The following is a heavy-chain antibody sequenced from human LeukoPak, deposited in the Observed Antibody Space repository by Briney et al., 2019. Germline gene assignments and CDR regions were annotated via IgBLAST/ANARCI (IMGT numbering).Heavy chain of an antibody. CDR3: AKGAMIVVVDYYYYMDV. V-gene: IGHV3-23*01. Sequence: GGSLRLSCAASGFTFSSYAMSWVRQAPGKGLEWVSAISGSGGSTYYADSVKGRFTISRDNSKNTLYLQMNSLRAEDTAVYYCAKGAMIVVVDYYYYMDVWGKGTTVTVSS. J-gene: IGHJ6*03. CDR2: ISGSGGST. CDR1: GFTFSSYA. D-gene: IGHD3-22*01.